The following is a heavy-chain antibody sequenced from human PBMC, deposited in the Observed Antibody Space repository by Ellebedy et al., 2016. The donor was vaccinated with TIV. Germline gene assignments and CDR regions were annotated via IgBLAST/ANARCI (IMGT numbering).Heavy chain of an antibody. J-gene: IGHJ4*02. V-gene: IGHV1-69*13. Sequence: SVKVSXKASGYTFTSYGISWVRQAPGQGLEWMGGIIPIFGTANYAQKFQGRVTITADESTSTAYMELSSLRSEDTAVYYCAINNCSGGSCYSELELWGFDYWGQGTLVTVSS. CDR3: AINNCSGGSCYSELELWGFDY. CDR2: IIPIFGTA. CDR1: GYTFTSYG. D-gene: IGHD2-15*01.